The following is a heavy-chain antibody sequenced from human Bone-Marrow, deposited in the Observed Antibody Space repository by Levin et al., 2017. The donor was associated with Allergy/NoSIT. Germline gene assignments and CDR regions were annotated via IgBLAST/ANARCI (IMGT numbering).Heavy chain of an antibody. CDR1: GYSFPNSG. CDR3: ARADYAYPGYFDH. CDR2: ISASSGNT. D-gene: IGHD3-16*01. V-gene: IGHV1-18*01. J-gene: IGHJ4*02. Sequence: WASVKVSCRVSGYSFPNSGITWVRQAPGQGLEWMGWISASSGNTIYAQKFQGRVTMNTDTSTTTAYMELRSLGSDDTAVYYCARADYAYPGYFDHWGQGTLVTVSS.